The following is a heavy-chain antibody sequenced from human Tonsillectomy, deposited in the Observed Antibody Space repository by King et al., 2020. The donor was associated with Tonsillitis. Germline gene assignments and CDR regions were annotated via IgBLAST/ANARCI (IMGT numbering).Heavy chain of an antibody. Sequence: QLVESGGGLVQPGRSLRLSCTASGFTFGDYAMSWFRQAPGKGLEWVGFIRSKAYGGTTEYAASVKGRFTISRDDSKSIAYLQMNSLKTEDTAVYYCTREGHPDDYYYYGMDVWGQGTTVTVSS. J-gene: IGHJ6*02. V-gene: IGHV3-49*03. CDR1: GFTFGDYA. CDR2: IRSKAYGGTT. CDR3: TREGHPDDYYYYGMDV.